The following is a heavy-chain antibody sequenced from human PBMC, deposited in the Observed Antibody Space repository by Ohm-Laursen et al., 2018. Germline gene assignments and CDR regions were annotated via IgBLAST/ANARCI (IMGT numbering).Heavy chain of an antibody. V-gene: IGHV3-23*01. CDR3: AQDYIWGSYREIAKYFHP. J-gene: IGHJ1*01. D-gene: IGHD3-16*01. CDR1: GFTFSSYA. Sequence: SLRLSCTASGFTFSSYAMSWVRQAPGKGLEWVSGISGSGGSTYYADSVKGRFTISRDNSKNTLYLQMNSLRAEDTAVYYCAQDYIWGSYREIAKYFHPWGQGTLVTVSS. CDR2: ISGSGGST.